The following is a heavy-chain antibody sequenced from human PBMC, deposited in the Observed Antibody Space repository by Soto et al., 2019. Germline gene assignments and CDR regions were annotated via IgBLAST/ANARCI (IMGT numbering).Heavy chain of an antibody. J-gene: IGHJ4*02. CDR3: AHRRGGYNWDDGDFDY. CDR1: GFSLSTSGVG. Sequence: QITLKESGPALVKPTQPLTLTCTFSGFSLSTSGVGVGWIRQPPGKALESLALIYWDNDRRYNPFLRSRLAITKDTSKIQVVLTMTNVDPVDTATYYCAHRRGGYNWDDGDFDYWGPGALVTVSS. V-gene: IGHV2-5*02. D-gene: IGHD1-20*01. CDR2: IYWDNDR.